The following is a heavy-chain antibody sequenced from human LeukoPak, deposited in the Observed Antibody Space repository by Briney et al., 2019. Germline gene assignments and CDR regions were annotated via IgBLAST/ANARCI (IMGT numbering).Heavy chain of an antibody. V-gene: IGHV3-21*04. J-gene: IGHJ6*03. CDR1: GFTFSNYN. D-gene: IGHD3-9*01. CDR2: ISSSSSYI. Sequence: PGGSLRLSCAASGFTFSNYNINWVRQAPGKGLEWVSSISSSSSYIYYADSVKGRFTISRDNAKNSLYLQMNSLRAEDTAVYYCARGIVDYDILTGYRFQGYYYYMDVWGKGTTVTISS. CDR3: ARGIVDYDILTGYRFQGYYYYMDV.